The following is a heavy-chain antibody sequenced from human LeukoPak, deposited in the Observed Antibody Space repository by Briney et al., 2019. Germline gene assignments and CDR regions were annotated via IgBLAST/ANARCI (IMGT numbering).Heavy chain of an antibody. D-gene: IGHD3-22*01. Sequence: GSLRLSCAASGFTFSSYAMSWVRQAPGKGLEWVSAISGSGGSTYYADSVKGRFTISRDNSKNTLYLQMNSLRAEDTAVYYCAKDTREYYYDSSGYHTDWGQGTLVTVSS. CDR2: ISGSGGST. CDR3: AKDTREYYYDSSGYHTD. V-gene: IGHV3-23*01. J-gene: IGHJ4*02. CDR1: GFTFSSYA.